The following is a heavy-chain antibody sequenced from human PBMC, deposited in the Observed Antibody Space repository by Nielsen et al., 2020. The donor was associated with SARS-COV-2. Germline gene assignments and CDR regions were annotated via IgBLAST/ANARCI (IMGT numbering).Heavy chain of an antibody. J-gene: IGHJ6*02. CDR1: GGSISSYY. Sequence: SETLSLTCTVSGGSISSYYWSWIRQPPGKGLEWIGSIYYSGSTYYNPSLKSRVTISVDSSKNQFSLKVTSVTAADTAVYFCGRLYSSSYYGDYYGMDVWGQGTTVTVSS. CDR2: IYYSGST. V-gene: IGHV4-59*12. CDR3: GRLYSSSYYGDYYGMDV. D-gene: IGHD6-13*01.